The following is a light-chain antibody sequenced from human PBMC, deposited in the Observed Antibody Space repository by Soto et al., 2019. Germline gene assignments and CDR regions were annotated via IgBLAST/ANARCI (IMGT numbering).Light chain of an antibody. Sequence: EILLTQSPGTLSWSPGERATLSCRASQSVSSSFLAWYQQKPGQAPRLLIYGASNRATGIPDRFSGSGSGTDFTLTISRVEHEDFEVYYCQQSCSSPRPLGQVTKADIK. J-gene: IGKJ1*01. CDR3: QQSCSSPRP. CDR2: GAS. CDR1: QSVSSSF. V-gene: IGKV3-20*01.